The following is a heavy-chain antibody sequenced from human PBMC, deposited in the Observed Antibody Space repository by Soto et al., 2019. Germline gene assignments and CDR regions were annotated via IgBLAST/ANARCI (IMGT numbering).Heavy chain of an antibody. J-gene: IGHJ4*02. CDR1: GGGNLRDYR. CDR2: IIPKLGSA. D-gene: IGHD2-21*01. CDR3: ARGGDGYNFGVVY. V-gene: IGHV1-69*01. Sequence: QVQLVQSGAEVKVPGSSVKVSCKASGGGNLRDYRTTWVRRAPGQGLEWMGGIIPKLGSANYAQNFQGRVTITADESTNTVYMELRSLRSDDTAVYYCARGGDGYNFGVVYWGQGTPVIVSS.